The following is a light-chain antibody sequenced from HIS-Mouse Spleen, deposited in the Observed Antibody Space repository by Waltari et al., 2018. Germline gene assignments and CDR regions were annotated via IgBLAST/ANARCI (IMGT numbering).Light chain of an antibody. J-gene: IGLJ2*01. V-gene: IGLV3-10*01. CDR3: YSTDSSGNHRV. CDR2: EDS. Sequence: SYELTQPLSVSVSPGQTARITCSGDALPQKYAYWYQQKSCQAPVLVIYEDSKRPSEIPERFSGSSSWTMATLTISGTQVEDEADYYCYSTDSSGNHRVFGGGTKLTVL. CDR1: ALPQKY.